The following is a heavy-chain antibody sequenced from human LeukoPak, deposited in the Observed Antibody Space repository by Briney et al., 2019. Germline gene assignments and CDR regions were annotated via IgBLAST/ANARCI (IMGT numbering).Heavy chain of an antibody. D-gene: IGHD4-17*01. CDR1: GFTFSSYE. V-gene: IGHV3-48*03. CDR2: ISSSGSTI. Sequence: GGSLRLSCAASGFTFSSYEMNWVRQAPVKGLEWVSYISSSGSTIYYADSVKGRFTISRDNAKNSLYLQMNSLRAEDTAVYYCARGGEYGDYPDYWGQGTLVTVSS. CDR3: ARGGEYGDYPDY. J-gene: IGHJ4*02.